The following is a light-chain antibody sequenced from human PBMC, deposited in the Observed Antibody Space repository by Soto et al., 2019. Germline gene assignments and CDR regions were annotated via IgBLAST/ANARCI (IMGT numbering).Light chain of an antibody. J-gene: IGKJ5*01. CDR3: MQSTQLPPT. Sequence: VMTQTSLSLAVAPGQPAAISCKSSQSLLHITGETFLFWYLQKPGQSPQXLIYEVSTRVSGVPERFSGSGSGTDFTLEISRVATDDVALYYCMQSTQLPPTFGQGTRLEIK. CDR1: QSLLHITGETF. V-gene: IGKV2D-29*02. CDR2: EVS.